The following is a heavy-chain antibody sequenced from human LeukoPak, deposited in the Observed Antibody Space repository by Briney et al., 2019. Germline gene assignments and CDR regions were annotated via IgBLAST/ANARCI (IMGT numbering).Heavy chain of an antibody. J-gene: IGHJ4*02. V-gene: IGHV3-15*01. CDR1: ALTFSNAW. CDR3: TAEKGEYYDILTGYYRRMYYFDY. D-gene: IGHD3-9*01. Sequence: GGSLRLSCAASALTFSNAWMSWVRQAPGKGLEWVGRIISKTDGGTTDYAAPVKGRFTISRDDSKNTLYLQMNSLKTEDTAVYYCTAEKGEYYDILTGYYRRMYYFDYWGQGTLVTVSS. CDR2: IISKTDGGTT.